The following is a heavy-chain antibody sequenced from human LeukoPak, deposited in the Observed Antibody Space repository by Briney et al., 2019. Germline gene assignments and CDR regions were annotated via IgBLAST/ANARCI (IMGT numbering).Heavy chain of an antibody. J-gene: IGHJ4*02. D-gene: IGHD2-2*01. CDR2: IYHSGST. Sequence: SETLSLTCTVSGYSISSGYYWGWIRQPPGKGLEWIGSIYHSGSTYYNPSLKSRVTISVDTSKNQFSLKLSSVTAADTAVYCCARVPHQDIVVVPAAIAEFDYWGQGTLVTVSS. V-gene: IGHV4-38-2*02. CDR1: GYSISSGYY. CDR3: ARVPHQDIVVVPAAIAEFDY.